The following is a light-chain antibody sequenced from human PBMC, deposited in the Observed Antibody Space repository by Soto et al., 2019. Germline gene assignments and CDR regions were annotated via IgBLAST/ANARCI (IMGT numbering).Light chain of an antibody. J-gene: IGLJ1*01. Sequence: QSVLTQPASVSGSPGQSITISFSGTSADVGGYIYVSWYLQYPGKAPKLMIYEVSNRPSGVSNRFSGSKSGNTASLTISGLRAEDEADYYCSSYTSSNTLVFGSGTKVTVL. V-gene: IGLV2-14*01. CDR2: EVS. CDR3: SSYTSSNTLV. CDR1: SADVGGYIY.